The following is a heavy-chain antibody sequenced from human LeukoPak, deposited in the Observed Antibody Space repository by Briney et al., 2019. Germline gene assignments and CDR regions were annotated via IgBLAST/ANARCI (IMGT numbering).Heavy chain of an antibody. J-gene: IGHJ4*02. D-gene: IGHD5-24*01. V-gene: IGHV3-21*01. CDR3: ARDLDGYNSFDY. CDR2: ISSSSSYI. CDR1: GFTFTSYS. Sequence: NSAWSLRLSCAASGFTFTSYSMNWVHQAPRKGLQWVSSISSSSSYIYYADSVKGRFTISRDNAKNSLYLQMNSLRAEDTAVYYCARDLDGYNSFDYWGQGTLVTVSS.